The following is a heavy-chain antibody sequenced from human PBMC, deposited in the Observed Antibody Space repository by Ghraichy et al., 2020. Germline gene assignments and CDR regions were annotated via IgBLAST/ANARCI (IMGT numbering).Heavy chain of an antibody. V-gene: IGHV4-59*08. Sequence: SETLSLTCTVSGGSISSYYWSWIRQPPGKGLEWIGYIYYSGSTNYNPSLKSRVTISVDTSKNQFSLKLSSVTAADTAVYYCASTVDHYYYYYYMDVWGKGTTVTVSS. J-gene: IGHJ6*03. CDR3: ASTVDHYYYYYYMDV. D-gene: IGHD7-27*01. CDR1: GGSISSYY. CDR2: IYYSGST.